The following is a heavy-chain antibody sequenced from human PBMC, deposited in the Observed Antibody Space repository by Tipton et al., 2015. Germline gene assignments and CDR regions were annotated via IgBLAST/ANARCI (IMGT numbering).Heavy chain of an antibody. Sequence: VKPSETLSLNCSVSGDSISGYYWSWIRQPPGEGLEWIAYISDTGDTKYSPSLRSRVTISLDTSKKQVSLNLISVTAADTAVYYCASIPLREQLWWGDAFDIWGQGTMVIVS. J-gene: IGHJ3*02. V-gene: IGHV4-59*01. D-gene: IGHD5-18*01. CDR3: ASIPLREQLWWGDAFDI. CDR2: ISDTGDT. CDR1: GDSISGYY.